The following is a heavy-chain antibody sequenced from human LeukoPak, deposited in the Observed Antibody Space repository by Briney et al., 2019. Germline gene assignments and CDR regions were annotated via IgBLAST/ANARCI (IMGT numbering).Heavy chain of an antibody. Sequence: GGSLRLSCAASGFTFSSYWMSWVRQAPGKGLEWVANIKQDGSERYYVDSVKGRFTISRDNAKNSLYLQMNSLRAEDTAVYYCARVGATYYYYYMDVWGKGTTVTVSS. V-gene: IGHV3-7*01. J-gene: IGHJ6*03. CDR1: GFTFSSYW. CDR2: IKQDGSER. D-gene: IGHD1-26*01. CDR3: ARVGATYYYYYMDV.